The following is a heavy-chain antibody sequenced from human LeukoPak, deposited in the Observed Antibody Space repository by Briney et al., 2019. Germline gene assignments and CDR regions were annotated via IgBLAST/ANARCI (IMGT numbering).Heavy chain of an antibody. CDR3: VRNLAVAGTCFDS. D-gene: IGHD6-19*01. Sequence: PGGSLRLSCAASGVTFRNYWMSWVRQAPGTGLEWVANIKQDGSDRNYVASVRGRFTISRDNAESSLYLQMNTLRAEDTAVYYCVRNLAVAGTCFDSWGQGTLVTVSS. CDR1: GVTFRNYW. J-gene: IGHJ4*02. CDR2: IKQDGSDR. V-gene: IGHV3-7*03.